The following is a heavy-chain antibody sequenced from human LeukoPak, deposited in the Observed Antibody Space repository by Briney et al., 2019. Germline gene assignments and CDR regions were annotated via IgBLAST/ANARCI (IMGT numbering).Heavy chain of an antibody. D-gene: IGHD4-17*01. CDR2: IYYSGST. CDR3: ARTVTTQLNWFDP. V-gene: IGHV4-59*01. J-gene: IGHJ5*02. CDR1: GGSISSYY. Sequence: SETLSLTCTVSGGSISSYYWSWIRQPPGKGLEWIGYIYYSGSTNYNPSLKSRVTISVDTSKNQFSLRLSSVTAADTAVYYCARTVTTQLNWFDPWGQGTLVSVSS.